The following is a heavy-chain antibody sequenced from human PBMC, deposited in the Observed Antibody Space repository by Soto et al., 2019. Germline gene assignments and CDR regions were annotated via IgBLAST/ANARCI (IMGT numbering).Heavy chain of an antibody. CDR1: GFTFSSYA. D-gene: IGHD3-10*01. Sequence: GGSLRLSCAASGFTFSSYAISWVRQAPGKGLEWVSITTGNGATTYYADSVKGRFTISRDNSKNTLYLQMNSLRADDTAVYYCARGEGYALDVWGQGTTVTVSS. V-gene: IGHV3-23*01. CDR2: TTGNGATT. CDR3: ARGEGYALDV. J-gene: IGHJ6*02.